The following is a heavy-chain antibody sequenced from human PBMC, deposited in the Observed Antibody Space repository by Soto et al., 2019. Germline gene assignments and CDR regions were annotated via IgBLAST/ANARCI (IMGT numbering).Heavy chain of an antibody. CDR1: GGSFSGYY. CDR2: INHSGST. V-gene: IGHV4-34*01. J-gene: IGHJ4*02. Sequence: QVQLQQWGAGLLKPSETLSLTCAVYGGSFSGYYWSWIRQPPGKGLEWIGEINHSGSTNYNPSLKXPXTXXVDTAKNQFSLMLSSVTAADTAVYYCARLAPPASYWGQGTLVTVSS. CDR3: ARLAPPASY.